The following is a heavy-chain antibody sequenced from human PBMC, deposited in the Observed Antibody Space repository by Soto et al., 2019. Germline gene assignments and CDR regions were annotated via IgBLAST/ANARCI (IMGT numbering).Heavy chain of an antibody. CDR3: ARDGDYFGSGSPPLLSK. V-gene: IGHV4-31*03. D-gene: IGHD3-10*01. J-gene: IGHJ4*02. Sequence: QVQLQESGPGLVMPSQTLSLTCTVSGGSITSDNYCWTWIRQHPVKGLEWMGHIYYSGSTSYNPSLKRRVTISIDPSKNQFSLKLTSVTAADTAVYYCARDGDYFGSGSPPLLSKWGQGTLVTVSS. CDR2: IYYSGST. CDR1: GGSITSDNYC.